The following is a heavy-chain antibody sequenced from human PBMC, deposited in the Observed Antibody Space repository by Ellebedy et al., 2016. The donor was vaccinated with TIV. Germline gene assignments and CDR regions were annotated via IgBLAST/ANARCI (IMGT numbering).Heavy chain of an antibody. J-gene: IGHJ4*02. Sequence: GGSLRLSXAASGFTFSSYSMSWVRQAPGKGLEWVSTISGGSVNIDYADSVKGQFILSRDNSKNTVYLQMNSLRVEDTAVYFCARDPLGGAFDYWGQGALVTVSS. CDR3: ARDPLGGAFDY. V-gene: IGHV3-23*01. CDR2: ISGGSVNI. CDR1: GFTFSSYS. D-gene: IGHD3-16*01.